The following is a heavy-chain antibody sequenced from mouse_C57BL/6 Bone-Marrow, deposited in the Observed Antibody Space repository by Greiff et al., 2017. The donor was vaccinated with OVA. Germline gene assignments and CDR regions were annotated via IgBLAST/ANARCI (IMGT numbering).Heavy chain of an antibody. CDR3: TADYSNDRFAWCAY. D-gene: IGHD2-12*01. J-gene: IGHJ3*01. CDR1: GFNINDDY. Sequence: EVQLQQSGAELVRPGASVKLSCTASGFNINDDYMHWVKQRPEQGLEWIGWIDPENGDTEYASKFQGKATITADTSSNTAYLQLSSLTSEDTAVYYCTADYSNDRFAWCAYWGQGTLVTVTA. CDR2: IDPENGDT. V-gene: IGHV14-4*01.